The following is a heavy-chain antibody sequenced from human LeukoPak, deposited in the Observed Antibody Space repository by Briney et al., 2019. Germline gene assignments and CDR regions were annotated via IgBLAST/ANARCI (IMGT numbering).Heavy chain of an antibody. Sequence: KSGGSLRLSCTASGFTFSSYSMNWVRQAPGKGLEWVATISGSSSYIYYADSVKGRFTISRDNAKNSLYLQMNSLRAEDTAVYYCARDSEATDAGHSGYDSPSDYWGQGTPVSVSS. CDR3: ARDSEATDAGHSGYDSPSDY. V-gene: IGHV3-21*01. CDR2: ISGSSSYI. J-gene: IGHJ4*02. D-gene: IGHD5-12*01. CDR1: GFTFSSYS.